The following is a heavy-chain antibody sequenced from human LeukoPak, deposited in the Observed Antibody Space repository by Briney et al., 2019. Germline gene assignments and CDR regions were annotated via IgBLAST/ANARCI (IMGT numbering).Heavy chain of an antibody. D-gene: IGHD3-10*01. CDR3: ARDYTVRGDTWFDP. Sequence: GGSLRLSCAASGFTFSSYSMNWVRQAPGKGLEWVSSISSSSSYIYYADSVKGRFTISRDNAKNSLYLQMNSLRAEDTAVYYCARDYTVRGDTWFDPWGQGTLVTVSS. V-gene: IGHV3-21*01. J-gene: IGHJ5*02. CDR2: ISSSSSYI. CDR1: GFTFSSYS.